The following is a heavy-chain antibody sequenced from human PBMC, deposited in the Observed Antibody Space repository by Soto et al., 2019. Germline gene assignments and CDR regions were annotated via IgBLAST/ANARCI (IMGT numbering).Heavy chain of an antibody. D-gene: IGHD1-26*01. J-gene: IGHJ5*02. CDR2: IYYSVSS. Sequence: SETLSLTCTVSGGSISSSSYYWGWIRHPPGKGLEWIGSIYYSVSSYYNPSLKSRVTISVDTSKNQFSLKLSSVTAADTTVYYCASSGSYLSRWFDPWGQGTLVTVSS. CDR1: GGSISSSSYY. CDR3: ASSGSYLSRWFDP. V-gene: IGHV4-39*01.